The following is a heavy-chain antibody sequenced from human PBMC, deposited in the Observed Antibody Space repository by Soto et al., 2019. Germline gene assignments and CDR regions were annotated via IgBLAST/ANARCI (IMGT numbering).Heavy chain of an antibody. Sequence: QVQLVESGGGVVQPGRSLRLSCAASGFTFSSYAMHWVRQAPGKGLEWVAVISYDGSNKYYADSVKGRFTISRDNSKNTLYLKMNSLRAEDTAVYYCARDWGVVTKTFDYWGQGTLVTVSS. CDR1: GFTFSSYA. V-gene: IGHV3-30-3*01. J-gene: IGHJ4*02. D-gene: IGHD3-16*01. CDR3: ARDWGVVTKTFDY. CDR2: ISYDGSNK.